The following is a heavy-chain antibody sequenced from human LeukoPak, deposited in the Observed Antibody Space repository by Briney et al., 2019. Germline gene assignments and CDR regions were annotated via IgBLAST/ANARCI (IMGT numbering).Heavy chain of an antibody. Sequence: ASVKVSCKTSGYTFTSDGITWVRQAPGQGLEWMGWISTYNGNTYYAQKFQGRATMTTDTSTRTGYMELRNLKSDDTAAYYCAREAAAAGVFWFDPWGQGTLVTVSS. CDR2: ISTYNGNT. CDR3: AREAAAAGVFWFDP. J-gene: IGHJ5*02. D-gene: IGHD6-13*01. V-gene: IGHV1-18*01. CDR1: GYTFTSDG.